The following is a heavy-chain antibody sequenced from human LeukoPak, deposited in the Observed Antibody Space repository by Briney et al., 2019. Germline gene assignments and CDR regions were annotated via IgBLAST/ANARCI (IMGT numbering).Heavy chain of an antibody. J-gene: IGHJ4*02. Sequence: PGGSLRLSCAASGFTFSSYWMHWVRQAPGKGLVWVSRINSDGSSTSYADSVKGRFTISRDNAKNSLYLQMNSLRAEDTAAYYCARGEYLADYGDYFDYWGQGTQVTVSS. CDR3: ARGEYLADYGDYFDY. CDR2: INSDGSST. D-gene: IGHD4-17*01. CDR1: GFTFSSYW. V-gene: IGHV3-74*01.